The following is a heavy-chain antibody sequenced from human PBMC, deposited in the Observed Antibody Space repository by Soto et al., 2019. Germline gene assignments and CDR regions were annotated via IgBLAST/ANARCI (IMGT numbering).Heavy chain of an antibody. V-gene: IGHV4-39*07. J-gene: IGHJ6*03. CDR1: GGSISSSSYY. CDR2: IYYSGST. CDR3: ARESRGQVVPEDYMDV. Sequence: PSETLSLTCTVSGGSISSSSYYWGWIRQPPGKGLEWIGSIYYSGSTYYNPSLKSRVTISVDTSKNQFSLKLSSVTAADTAVYYCARESRGQVVPEDYMDVWGKGTTVTVSS. D-gene: IGHD6-13*01.